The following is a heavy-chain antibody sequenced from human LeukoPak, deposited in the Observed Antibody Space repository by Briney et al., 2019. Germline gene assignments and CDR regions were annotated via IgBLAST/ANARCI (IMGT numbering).Heavy chain of an antibody. Sequence: VASVKVSCKASGGTFSSYAISWVRQAPGQGLEWMGWINPNSGGTNYAQKFQGWVTMTRDTSISTAYMELSRLRSDDTAVYYCARGAALFDIVVVPAAIPFDYWGQGTLVTVSS. J-gene: IGHJ4*02. CDR3: ARGAALFDIVVVPAAIPFDY. CDR2: INPNSGGT. CDR1: GGTFSSYA. D-gene: IGHD2-2*01. V-gene: IGHV1-2*04.